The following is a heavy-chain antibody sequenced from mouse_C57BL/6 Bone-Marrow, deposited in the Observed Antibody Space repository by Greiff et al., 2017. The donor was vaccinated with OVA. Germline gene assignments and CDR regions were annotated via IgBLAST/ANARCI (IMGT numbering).Heavy chain of an antibody. CDR1: GFTFSDYG. V-gene: IGHV5-17*01. CDR2: ISSGSSTI. J-gene: IGHJ3*01. Sequence: EVQLQQSGGGLVKPGGSLKLSCAASGFTFSDYGMHWVRQAPEKGLEWVAYISSGSSTIYYADTVKGRFTISRDNAKNTLFLQMTSLRSEDTAMYYCAKLGFAYWGQGTLGTVSA. CDR3: AKLGFAY.